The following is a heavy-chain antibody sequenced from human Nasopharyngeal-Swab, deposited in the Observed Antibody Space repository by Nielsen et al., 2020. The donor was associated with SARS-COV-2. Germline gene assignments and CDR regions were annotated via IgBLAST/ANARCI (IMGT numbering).Heavy chain of an antibody. V-gene: IGHV3-21*01. CDR3: ARAYYFDS. CDR2: LSSSSDYV. CDR1: GFTFSSHP. J-gene: IGHJ4*02. Sequence: GESLKISCAASGFTFSSHPMNWVRQAPGKGLEWVSSLSSSSDYVYYADSVKGRFTISRDNAKNSLFLQMNSLRAEDTAVYYCARAYYFDSWGQGTLVTVSS.